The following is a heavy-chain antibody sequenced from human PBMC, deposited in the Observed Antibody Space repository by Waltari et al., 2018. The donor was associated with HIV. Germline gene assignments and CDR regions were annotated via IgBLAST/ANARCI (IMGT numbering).Heavy chain of an antibody. D-gene: IGHD6-19*01. CDR2: ITSDGDTT. CDR1: VLTFRNYT. V-gene: IGHV3-64*01. Sequence: EVQLVESGGGLVQPGGSLRLSCAASVLTFRNYTMHWVRQAPGKGLEYLSAITSDGDTTYYVNSVKGRFTISRDNSKNTLYLQMGSLRAEDMAVFYCVRDSSGYYGHFDYWGQGTLVTVSS. CDR3: VRDSSGYYGHFDY. J-gene: IGHJ4*02.